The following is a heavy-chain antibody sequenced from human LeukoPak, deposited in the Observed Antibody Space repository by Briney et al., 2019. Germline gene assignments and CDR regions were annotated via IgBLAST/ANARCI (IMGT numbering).Heavy chain of an antibody. J-gene: IGHJ4*02. D-gene: IGHD6-19*01. CDR1: GFTFSSYG. V-gene: IGHV3-33*06. Sequence: GGSLRLSCAASGFTFSSYGMHWVRQAPGKGLEWVAVIWYDGSNKYYADSVKGRSTISRDNSKNTLYLQMNSLRAEDTAVYYCAKDTRGIAVAGNFDYWGQGTLVTVSS. CDR2: IWYDGSNK. CDR3: AKDTRGIAVAGNFDY.